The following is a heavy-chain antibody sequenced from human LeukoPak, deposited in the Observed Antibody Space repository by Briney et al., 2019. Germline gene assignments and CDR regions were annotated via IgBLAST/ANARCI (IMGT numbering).Heavy chain of an antibody. V-gene: IGHV3-21*01. Sequence: GGSLRLSCEASGFSFSTFTMNWVRQAPGKGLEWVSSISSSSSYIYYADSVKGRFTISRDNAKNSLYLQMNSLRAEDTAVYYCAREVGYCSSTSCPFDYWGQGTLVTVSS. CDR3: AREVGYCSSTSCPFDY. CDR2: ISSSSSYI. CDR1: GFSFSTFT. D-gene: IGHD2-2*03. J-gene: IGHJ4*02.